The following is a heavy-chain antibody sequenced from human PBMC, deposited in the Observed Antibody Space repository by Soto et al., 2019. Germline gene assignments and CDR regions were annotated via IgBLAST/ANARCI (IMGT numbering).Heavy chain of an antibody. CDR1: GYTFTSYG. D-gene: IGHD2-15*01. V-gene: IGHV1-18*01. Sequence: QVQLVQSGGEEKKPGASVKVSCKASGYTFTSYGISWVRQAPGQGLEWMGWISAYNDNTNYAQKLQGRVTMTTDTSTGTAYMELRSLRSDDTAVYYCARIRCSGGTCYSDYFQHWGQGTLVTVSS. J-gene: IGHJ1*01. CDR2: ISAYNDNT. CDR3: ARIRCSGGTCYSDYFQH.